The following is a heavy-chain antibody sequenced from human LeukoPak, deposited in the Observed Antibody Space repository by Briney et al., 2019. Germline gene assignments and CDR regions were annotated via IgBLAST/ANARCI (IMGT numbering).Heavy chain of an antibody. J-gene: IGHJ4*02. CDR3: VKDFGRVRGTPDS. CDR2: ISGSGNGGSI. CDR1: GFVFSIYT. Sequence: GGSLRLSCSASGFVFSIYTMYWVRQAPGKGPEYVSTISGSGNGGSIYYADSMKGRFTISRDDSKSILYLQMNGLRSEDTAVYYCVKDFGRVRGTPDSWGQGTLVTVSS. V-gene: IGHV3-64D*06. D-gene: IGHD3-16*01.